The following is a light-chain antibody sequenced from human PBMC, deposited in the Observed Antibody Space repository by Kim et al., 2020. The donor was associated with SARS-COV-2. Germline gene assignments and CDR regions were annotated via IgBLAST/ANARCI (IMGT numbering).Light chain of an antibody. V-gene: IGLV3-27*01. Sequence: VAPGQTARITCSGDVLAKTYARWFQQKPGQAPLPVIYKDYERPSGIHERFSGSSSGTTVTLTISGAQVEDEADYYCYSAADNKGVFGGGTQLTVL. J-gene: IGLJ3*02. CDR1: VLAKTY. CDR3: YSAADNKGV. CDR2: KDY.